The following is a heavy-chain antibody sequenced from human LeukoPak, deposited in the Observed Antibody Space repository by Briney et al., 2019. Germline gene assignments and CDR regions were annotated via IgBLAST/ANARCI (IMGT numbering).Heavy chain of an antibody. Sequence: GGSLRLSCAASGFTFSSNGMHWVRQAPGKGLEWVAAISGSGDNTYYADSVKGRFTISRDNWKNTQYLQMNSLRAEDTAVYYCAKLGDTVTTGLLLFGPFDMWGQGTMVTVSS. J-gene: IGHJ3*02. CDR3: AKLGDTVTTGLLLFGPFDM. CDR1: GFTFSSNG. CDR2: ISGSGDNT. D-gene: IGHD4-17*01. V-gene: IGHV3-23*01.